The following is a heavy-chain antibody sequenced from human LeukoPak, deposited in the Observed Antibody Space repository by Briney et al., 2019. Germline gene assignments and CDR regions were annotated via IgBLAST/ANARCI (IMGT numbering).Heavy chain of an antibody. J-gene: IGHJ4*02. D-gene: IGHD3-22*01. CDR3: ARGFHYYDSSGYYRSPDY. Sequence: GGSLRLSCAASGFTFSSYSMNWVRQAPGKGLEWVSSISSSSSYIYYAESVKGRFTISRDNAKNSLYLQMNSLRAEDTAVYYCARGFHYYDSSGYYRSPDYWGQGTLVTVSS. V-gene: IGHV3-21*01. CDR2: ISSSSSYI. CDR1: GFTFSSYS.